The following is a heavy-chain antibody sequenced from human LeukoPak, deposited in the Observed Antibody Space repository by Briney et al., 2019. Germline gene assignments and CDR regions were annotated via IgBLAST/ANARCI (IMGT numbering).Heavy chain of an antibody. CDR2: INPNSGGT. Sequence: ASVKVSCKASGYTFTGYYMHWVRQAPGQGLEWMGWINPNSGGTNYAQKFQGRVTMTRDTSTSTVYMELSSLRSEDTAVYYCARAKTGISDAFDIWGQGTMVTVSS. CDR1: GYTFTGYY. CDR3: ARAKTGISDAFDI. J-gene: IGHJ3*02. V-gene: IGHV1-2*02. D-gene: IGHD7-27*01.